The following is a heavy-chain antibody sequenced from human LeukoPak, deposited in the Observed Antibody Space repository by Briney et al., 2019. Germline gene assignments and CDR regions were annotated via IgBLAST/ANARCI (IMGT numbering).Heavy chain of an antibody. V-gene: IGHV3-30-3*01. CDR1: GFTFSSYA. D-gene: IGHD5-12*01. Sequence: GGSLRLSCAASGFTFSSYAMHWVRQAPGKGLEWEAVISYDGSNKYYADSVKGRFTISRDNSKNTLYLQMNSLRAEDTAVYYCAREGMVATASYYYYGMDVWGQGTTVTVSS. CDR2: ISYDGSNK. J-gene: IGHJ6*02. CDR3: AREGMVATASYYYYGMDV.